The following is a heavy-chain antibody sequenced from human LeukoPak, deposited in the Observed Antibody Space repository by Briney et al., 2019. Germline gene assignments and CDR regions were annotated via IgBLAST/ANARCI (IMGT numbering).Heavy chain of an antibody. CDR1: RFILSSNY. CDR2: IYSTGST. D-gene: IGHD6-19*01. Sequence: GGSLRLSCAASRFILSSNYMSWVREAPGKGLGCVSAIYSTGSTYYADSVKGRLTTSRDNSKNTLYIQMNSLRAEDTAVYYCAKSPYSSAREFDFWGQGTLVTVSS. J-gene: IGHJ4*02. CDR3: AKSPYSSAREFDF. V-gene: IGHV3-53*01.